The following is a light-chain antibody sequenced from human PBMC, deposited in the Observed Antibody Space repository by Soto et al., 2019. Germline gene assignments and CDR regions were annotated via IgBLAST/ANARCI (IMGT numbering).Light chain of an antibody. CDR1: QNINNY. J-gene: IGKJ5*01. CDR3: QPYENLPT. Sequence: DSHMTHYPSSLSASVGDRVTITCHASQNINNYLNWYQQKPGRAPKLLIYDASNLEAGVPSRFRGSGSGTDFTFTISRLQPEDIATYYCQPYENLPTFGQGTRLEIK. CDR2: DAS. V-gene: IGKV1-33*01.